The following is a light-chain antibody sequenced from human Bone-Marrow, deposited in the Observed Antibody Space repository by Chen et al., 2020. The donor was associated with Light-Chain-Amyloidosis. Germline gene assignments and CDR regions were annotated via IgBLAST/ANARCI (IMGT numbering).Light chain of an antibody. J-gene: IGLJ3*02. Sequence: SYVLTQLSSVSVAPGQTATIACGGNNIGSTSVHWYLQTPGQAPLLVVYDDSDRPSGIPERLSGSNSGNTATLTISRVEAGDEADYYCQVWDRSSDRPVFGGGTKLTVL. V-gene: IGLV3-21*02. CDR3: QVWDRSSDRPV. CDR2: DDS. CDR1: NIGSTS.